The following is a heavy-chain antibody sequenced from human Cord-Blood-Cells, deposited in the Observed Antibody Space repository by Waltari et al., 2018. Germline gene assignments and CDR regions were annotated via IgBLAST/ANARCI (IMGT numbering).Heavy chain of an antibody. Sequence: QVQLQESGPGLVKPSETLSLTCTVSGGSISSYYWSWIRQPAGKGLEWIGRIYTSGSTNYNPSLKSRVTMSVDTSKNQFSLKLSSVTAADTAVYYCARDSIAVANDAFDIWSQGTMVTVSS. CDR2: IYTSGST. CDR3: ARDSIAVANDAFDI. CDR1: GGSISSYY. J-gene: IGHJ3*02. D-gene: IGHD6-19*01. V-gene: IGHV4-4*07.